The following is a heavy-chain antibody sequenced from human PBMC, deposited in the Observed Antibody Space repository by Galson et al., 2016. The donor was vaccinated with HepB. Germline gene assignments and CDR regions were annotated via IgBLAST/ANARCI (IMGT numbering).Heavy chain of an antibody. J-gene: IGHJ4*02. Sequence: ETLSLTCTVSGGSIYSSSYYWGWIRQPPGKGLEWIGSSYYSGNTYYNSSLKSRVTISVDTSENQVSLKLSSVTAADTAVYYCASGDYGMPFDYWGQGTLVIVSS. V-gene: IGHV4-39*01. CDR1: GGSIYSSSYY. CDR2: SYYSGNT. D-gene: IGHD4-17*01. CDR3: ASGDYGMPFDY.